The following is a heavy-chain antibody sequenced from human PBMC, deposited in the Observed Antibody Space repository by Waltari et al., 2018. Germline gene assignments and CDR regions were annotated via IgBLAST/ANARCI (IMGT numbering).Heavy chain of an antibody. CDR1: GGSISRYS. Sequence: QVQLQESGPGLVKPSETLSLTCTVSGGSISRYSWRWIRQPAGKGLEWIGRIYTSGSTNYNPSLKSRVTISVDTSKNQFSLKLSSVTAADTAVYYCARAWISLILGATSAFDIWGQGTMVTVS. CDR2: IYTSGST. CDR3: ARAWISLILGATSAFDI. J-gene: IGHJ3*02. V-gene: IGHV4-4*07. D-gene: IGHD1-26*01.